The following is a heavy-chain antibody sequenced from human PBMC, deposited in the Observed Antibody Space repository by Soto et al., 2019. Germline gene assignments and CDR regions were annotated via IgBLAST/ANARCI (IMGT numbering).Heavy chain of an antibody. V-gene: IGHV1-3*01. D-gene: IGHD3-10*01. CDR3: ARDYYGSGSRIVRDYDYYGMDV. CDR2: INAGNGNT. CDR1: GYTFTSYA. J-gene: IGHJ6*02. Sequence: QVQLVQSGAEVKKPGASVKVSCKASGYTFTSYAMHWVRQAPGQRLEWLGWINAGNGNTKYSQKFQGRVTITRDTSASQAYMELSSLRSEDTAVYYCARDYYGSGSRIVRDYDYYGMDVWGQGTTVTVSS.